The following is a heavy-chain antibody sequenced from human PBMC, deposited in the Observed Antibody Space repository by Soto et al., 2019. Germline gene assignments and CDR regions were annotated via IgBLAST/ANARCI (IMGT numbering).Heavy chain of an antibody. CDR3: ARVPYSNGWYYYGMDV. Sequence: PSQTLSLTCAISGDSVSSNSAAWNWIRQSPSRGLEWLGRTYYRSKWYNDYAVSVKSRITINPDTSKNQFSLQLNSVTPEDTAVYYCARVPYSNGWYYYGMDVWGQGTTVTVSS. CDR1: GDSVSSNSAA. D-gene: IGHD6-19*01. V-gene: IGHV6-1*01. CDR2: TYYRSKWYN. J-gene: IGHJ6*02.